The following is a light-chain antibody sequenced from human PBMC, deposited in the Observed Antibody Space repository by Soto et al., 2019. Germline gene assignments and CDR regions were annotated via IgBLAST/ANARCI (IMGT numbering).Light chain of an antibody. J-gene: IGLJ2*01. CDR3: SSYTSRAPRV. CDR2: DVS. Sequence: QSVLTQPASVSGSPGQSITISCTGTSSDVGGYNYVSWYQQHPGKAPKLMIYDVSNRPSGVSNRFSGSKSGNTASLTISGLQAEDEADYYCSSYTSRAPRVFGGGTKVTVL. CDR1: SSDVGGYNY. V-gene: IGLV2-14*01.